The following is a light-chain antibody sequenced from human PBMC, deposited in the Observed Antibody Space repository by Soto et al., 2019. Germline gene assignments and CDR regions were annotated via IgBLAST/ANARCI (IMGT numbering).Light chain of an antibody. CDR3: QQYEGWTSIT. V-gene: IGKV3-15*01. J-gene: IGKJ5*01. CDR2: GAS. CDR1: QSVSSN. Sequence: EIVMTQSPATLSVSPGERATLSCRASQSVSSNLAWYQQKPGQAPRLLIYGASTRATGIPARFSGSGSGTEFALAISSLQSEDFAVYYCQQYEGWTSITFGQGTRLEIK.